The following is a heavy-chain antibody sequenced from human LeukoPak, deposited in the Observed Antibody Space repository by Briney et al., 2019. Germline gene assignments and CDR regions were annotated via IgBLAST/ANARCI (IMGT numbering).Heavy chain of an antibody. J-gene: IGHJ4*02. CDR1: GGSFSGYY. CDR3: ASYGDYPLFDY. CDR2: INHSGST. Sequence: SETLSLTCAVYGGSFSGYYWSWIRQPPGKGLEWIGEINHSGSTNYNPSLKSRVTISVDTSKNQFSLKLSSVTAADTAVYYCASYGDYPLFDYWGQGTLVTVSS. V-gene: IGHV4-34*01. D-gene: IGHD4-17*01.